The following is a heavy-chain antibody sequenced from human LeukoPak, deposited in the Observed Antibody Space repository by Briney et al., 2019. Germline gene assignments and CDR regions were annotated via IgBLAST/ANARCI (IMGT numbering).Heavy chain of an antibody. J-gene: IGHJ4*02. D-gene: IGHD6-13*01. CDR2: IYYSGST. V-gene: IGHV4-34*01. CDR1: GGSFSGYY. CDR3: ARLLRLDAAGPDY. Sequence: SETLSLTCAVYGGSFSGYYWSWIRQPPGKELEWIGSIYYSGSTYYNPSLKSRVAIFVDTSKNQFSLKLNSVTAADTAVYYCARLLRLDAAGPDYWGQGTLVTVSS.